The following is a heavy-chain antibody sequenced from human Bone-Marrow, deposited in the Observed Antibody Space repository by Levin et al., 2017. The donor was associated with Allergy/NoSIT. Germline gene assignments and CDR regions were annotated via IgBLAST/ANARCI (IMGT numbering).Heavy chain of an antibody. J-gene: IGHJ5*02. Sequence: LSLTCAASGFLFSKSSMAWVRQTPGKGLEWISYISESVYITKYSDSVKGRFTVSRDNSKNTVYLEMNSLRVDDTAVYFCTRTMFWFDNWGQGTLVTVSS. D-gene: IGHD3-10*02. CDR1: GFLFSKSS. CDR2: ISESVYIT. V-gene: IGHV3-23*01. CDR3: TRTMFWFDN.